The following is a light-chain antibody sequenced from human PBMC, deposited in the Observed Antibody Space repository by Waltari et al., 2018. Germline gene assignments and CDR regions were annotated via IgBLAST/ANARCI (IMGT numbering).Light chain of an antibody. CDR3: SSYTSSTYPVV. Sequence: QSALTQPASVSGSPGQSVTISCTGTSSDVGGYNYVSWYQQHPGNAPKLMIYEVTHRPSGASNRCSGSKSGNTASLTISGLQAEDEADYYCSSYTSSTYPVVFGGGTKLTVL. CDR2: EVT. J-gene: IGLJ2*01. CDR1: SSDVGGYNY. V-gene: IGLV2-14*01.